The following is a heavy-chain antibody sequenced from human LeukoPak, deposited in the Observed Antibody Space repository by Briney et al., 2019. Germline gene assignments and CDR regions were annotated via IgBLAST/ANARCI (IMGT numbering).Heavy chain of an antibody. CDR3: ARGFTREWAYYYDSSGYFPFDY. Sequence: SETLSLTCTVSGSSISSYYWSWIRQPPGKGLEWIGYIYYSGSTNYNPSLKSRVTISVDTSKNQFSLKLSSVTAADTAVYYCARGFTREWAYYYDSSGYFPFDYWGQGTLVTVSS. J-gene: IGHJ4*02. CDR1: GSSISSYY. CDR2: IYYSGST. V-gene: IGHV4-59*01. D-gene: IGHD3-22*01.